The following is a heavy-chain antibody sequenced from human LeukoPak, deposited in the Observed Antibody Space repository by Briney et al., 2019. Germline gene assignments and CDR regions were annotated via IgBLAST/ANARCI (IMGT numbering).Heavy chain of an antibody. CDR3: AKDHYWSIDY. V-gene: IGHV3-74*01. CDR1: GFDFSSNW. J-gene: IGHJ4*02. D-gene: IGHD3-3*01. Sequence: GGSLRLSCAASGFDFSSNWMHWVRHAPGQGLVWVSRIKGDGISTNYADSVKGRFTISRDIAKNTLYLQMNSLRAEDTGVYYCAKDHYWSIDYWGRGTLVTVPT. CDR2: IKGDGIST.